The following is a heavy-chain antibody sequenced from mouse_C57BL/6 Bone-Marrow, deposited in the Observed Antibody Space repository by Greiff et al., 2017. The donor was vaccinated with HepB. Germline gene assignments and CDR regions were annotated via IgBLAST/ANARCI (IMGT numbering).Heavy chain of an antibody. J-gene: IGHJ4*01. D-gene: IGHD1-1*01. CDR1: GFTFSSYG. Sequence: EVKLVESGGDLVKPGGSLKLSCAASGFTFSSYGMSWVRQTPDKRLEWVATISSGGSYTYYPDSVKGRFTISRDNAKNTLYLQMSSLKSEDTAMYYCARPVITTVVAPNAMDYWGQGTSVTVSS. V-gene: IGHV5-6*01. CDR3: ARPVITTVVAPNAMDY. CDR2: ISSGGSYT.